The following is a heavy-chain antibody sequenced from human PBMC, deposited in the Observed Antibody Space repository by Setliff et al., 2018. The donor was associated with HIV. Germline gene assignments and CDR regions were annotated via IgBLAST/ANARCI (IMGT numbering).Heavy chain of an antibody. J-gene: IGHJ3*02. Sequence: PGESLKISCAVSGFTVNNNYMSWVRQAPGKGLEWVSIIYSGGSTPYAESVKGRFTISRDNSENTLYLQMNSLRGEDTAVYYCARVEYYDSSAYYYGMGAFDIWGQGTMVTVSS. D-gene: IGHD3-22*01. V-gene: IGHV3-66*01. CDR2: IYSGGST. CDR1: GFTVNNNY. CDR3: ARVEYYDSSAYYYGMGAFDI.